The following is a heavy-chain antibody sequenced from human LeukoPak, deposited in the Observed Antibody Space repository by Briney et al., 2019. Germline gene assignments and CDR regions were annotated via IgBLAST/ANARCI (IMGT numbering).Heavy chain of an antibody. J-gene: IGHJ5*02. V-gene: IGHV3-9*01. D-gene: IGHD6-19*01. Sequence: GGSLRLSCAASGFTFDDYAMHWVRQAPGKGLEWVSGISWNSGSIGYADSVKGRFTISRDNAKNSLYLQMNSLRAEDTALYYCAKDMVEDSSGWYSGTWFDPWGQGTLVTVSS. CDR3: AKDMVEDSSGWYSGTWFDP. CDR1: GFTFDDYA. CDR2: ISWNSGSI.